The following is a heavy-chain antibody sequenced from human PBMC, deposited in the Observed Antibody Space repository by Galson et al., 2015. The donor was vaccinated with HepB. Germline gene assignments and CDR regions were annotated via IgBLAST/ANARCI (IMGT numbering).Heavy chain of an antibody. CDR3: WRSSYLVVEPPAIPFDY. CDR2: DIPLFATI. V-gene: IGHV1-69*01. J-gene: IGHJ4*02. CDR1: GGTFSRFI. Sequence: SCKASGGTFSRFILSWVRQAPGQGLEWIGGDIPLFATIQYAQKFQDRVTISADESTSTTYLEMSNLRSDDTAIYYCWRSSYLVVEPPAIPFDYWGQGTLVTVSS. D-gene: IGHD2-15*01.